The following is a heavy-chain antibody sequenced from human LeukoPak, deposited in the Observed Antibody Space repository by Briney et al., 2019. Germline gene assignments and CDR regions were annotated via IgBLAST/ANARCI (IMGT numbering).Heavy chain of an antibody. CDR2: IKQDGSEK. D-gene: IGHD3-22*01. J-gene: IGHJ3*02. V-gene: IGHV3-7*04. Sequence: PGGSLRLSCAAAGFTFSSYWKSWVRQAPGKGLEWVANIKQDGSEKYYVDSVKGRFTISRDNAKNSLYLQMNSLRAEDTAVYYCARAEGIVVSHDAFDIWGQGTMVTVSS. CDR1: GFTFSSYW. CDR3: ARAEGIVVSHDAFDI.